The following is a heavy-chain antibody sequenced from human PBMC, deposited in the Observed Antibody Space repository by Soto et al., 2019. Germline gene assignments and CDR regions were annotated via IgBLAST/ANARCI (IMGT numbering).Heavy chain of an antibody. V-gene: IGHV4-61*01. J-gene: IGHJ6*02. D-gene: IGHD2-21*02. Sequence: XETLSLTCTVSGGSVSSGSYYWSWIRQPPGKGLEWIGYIYYSGSTNYDPSLKSRVTISVDTSKNQFSLKLSSVTAADTAVYYCARASCGGDCPPIYYYYGMDVWGQGTTVTVSS. CDR3: ARASCGGDCPPIYYYYGMDV. CDR1: GGSVSSGSYY. CDR2: IYYSGST.